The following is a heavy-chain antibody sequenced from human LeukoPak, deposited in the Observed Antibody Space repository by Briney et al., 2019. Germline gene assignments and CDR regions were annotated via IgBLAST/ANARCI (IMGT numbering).Heavy chain of an antibody. CDR1: GGSISSGSYY. Sequence: PSETLSLTCSVSGGSISSGSYYWGWIRQPPGKGLEWIGFIYYSGSTYYNPSLKSRVSISVDTSKQHFSLKLTSVTAADTAVYYCARHESYCHYYMDVWGKGTTVTVSS. CDR3: ARHESYCHYYMDV. V-gene: IGHV4-39*01. J-gene: IGHJ6*03. CDR2: IYYSGST.